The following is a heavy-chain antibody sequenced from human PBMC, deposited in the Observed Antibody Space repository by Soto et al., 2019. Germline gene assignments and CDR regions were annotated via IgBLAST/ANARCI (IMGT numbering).Heavy chain of an antibody. D-gene: IGHD3-3*01. J-gene: IGHJ6*03. V-gene: IGHV4-39*01. CDR3: VVGEPIDYYYYYMDV. Sequence: SETLSLTCTVSGGSISSSSYYWGWIRQPPGKGLEWIGSIYYSGSTYYNPSLKSRVTISVDTSKNQFSLKLSSVTAADTAVYYCVVGEPIDYYYYYMDVWGKGTTVTVSS. CDR1: GGSISSSSYY. CDR2: IYYSGST.